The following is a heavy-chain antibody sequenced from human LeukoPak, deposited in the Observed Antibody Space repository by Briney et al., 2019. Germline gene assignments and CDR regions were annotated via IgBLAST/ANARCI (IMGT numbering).Heavy chain of an antibody. Sequence: ASVKVSCKASGYTFTGYYMHWVRQAPGQGLEWMGWINPNSGGTNYAQKFQGRVTMTRDTSISTAYMELSRLRSDDTAVYYCARLYRPPHYYGPGSYYYYGMDVWGQGTTVTVSS. CDR3: ARLYRPPHYYGPGSYYYYGMDV. J-gene: IGHJ6*02. CDR1: GYTFTGYY. V-gene: IGHV1-2*02. D-gene: IGHD3-10*01. CDR2: INPNSGGT.